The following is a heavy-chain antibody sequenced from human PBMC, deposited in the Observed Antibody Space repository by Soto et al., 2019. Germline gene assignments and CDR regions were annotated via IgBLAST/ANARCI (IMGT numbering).Heavy chain of an antibody. D-gene: IGHD3-10*01. J-gene: IGHJ6*02. CDR1: GFTFSSCT. V-gene: IGHV3-23*01. CDR3: AKASNSGDPSDV. Sequence: LRLSCAASGFTFSSCTMSWVRQAPGKGLEWVSAISGTGGSTYFADSVKGRFTISRDNSRNTLYLQMNSLRADDTAVYYCAKASNSGDPSDVWGQGTTVTVSS. CDR2: ISGTGGST.